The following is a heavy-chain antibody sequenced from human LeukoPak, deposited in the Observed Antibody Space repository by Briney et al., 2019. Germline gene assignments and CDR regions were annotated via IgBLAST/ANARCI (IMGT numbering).Heavy chain of an antibody. CDR1: GGSISSGGYY. J-gene: IGHJ4*02. V-gene: IGHV4-30-2*01. CDR2: IYHSGST. D-gene: IGHD4-23*01. Sequence: SETLSLTCTVSGGSISSGGYYWSWIRQPPGKGLEWIGYIYHSGSTYYNPFLKSRVTISVDTSKNQFSLKLSSVTAADTAVYYCARVGGNSRKRHFDYWGQGTLVTVSS. CDR3: ARVGGNSRKRHFDY.